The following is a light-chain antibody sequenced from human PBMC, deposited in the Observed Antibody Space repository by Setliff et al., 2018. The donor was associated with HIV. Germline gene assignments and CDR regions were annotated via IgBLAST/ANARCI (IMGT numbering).Light chain of an antibody. Sequence: QSALTQPASLSGSPGQSITIPCTGNSTDSGDYNFISWFQQHPGQAPKLLVYDVSDRPSGISDQFSGSKSGNTASLTISGLQADDEANYYCSSYTPSDARRVFGGGTKVTVL. CDR1: STDSGDYNF. CDR2: DVS. V-gene: IGLV2-14*01. CDR3: SSYTPSDARRV. J-gene: IGLJ3*02.